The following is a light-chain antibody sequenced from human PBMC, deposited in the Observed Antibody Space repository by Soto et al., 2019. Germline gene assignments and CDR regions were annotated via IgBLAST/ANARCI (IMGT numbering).Light chain of an antibody. CDR3: QQSYNTPRT. CDR2: TAS. Sequence: DIQMTQSPSSLSASVGDRVTITCRTSQPISDYLNWYQQKPGKAPSLLIYTASSLQTGVPSRFSGSGSGTHFTLTISSLQPEDFATYYCQQSYNTPRTFGQGTKVDIK. V-gene: IGKV1-39*01. J-gene: IGKJ1*01. CDR1: QPISDY.